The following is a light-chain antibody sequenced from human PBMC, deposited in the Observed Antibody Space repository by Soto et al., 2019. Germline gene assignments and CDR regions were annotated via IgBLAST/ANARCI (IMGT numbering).Light chain of an antibody. Sequence: QSALTQPPSASGSPGQSVTISCTGTSSDVGGYNSVSWYQHHPGKAPKLIIYEVSKRPSGVPDRFSGSKSGNTASLTVSGLQAEDEADYYCSSYAPSNNLGVFGTGTKV. CDR1: SSDVGGYNS. CDR2: EVS. J-gene: IGLJ1*01. CDR3: SSYAPSNNLGV. V-gene: IGLV2-8*01.